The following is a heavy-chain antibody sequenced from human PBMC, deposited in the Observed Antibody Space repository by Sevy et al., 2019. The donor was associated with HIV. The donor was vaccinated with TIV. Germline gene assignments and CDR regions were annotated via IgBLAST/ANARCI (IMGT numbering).Heavy chain of an antibody. Sequence: GASLRLSCAASGFTFSKYSMIRVRQPPGKGLEWVSTLSFGCGEINYADSVKGRFTISRDNSKSSVYLQMNNLRPEDTAVYYCAREGCTKPHDYWGQGTLVTVSS. V-gene: IGHV3-23*01. D-gene: IGHD2-8*01. CDR2: LSFGCGEI. CDR3: AREGCTKPHDY. CDR1: GFTFSKYS. J-gene: IGHJ4*02.